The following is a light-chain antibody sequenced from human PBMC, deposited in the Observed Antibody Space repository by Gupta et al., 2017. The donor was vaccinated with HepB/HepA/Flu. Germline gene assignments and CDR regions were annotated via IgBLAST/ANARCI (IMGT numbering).Light chain of an antibody. CDR3: SSDTSTSTYV. Sequence: QSALPQPSSFSGSPVQSIPISCPGTSSDVGAYESVSWYQQHPGKAPKLIIKDVTDRPSGISNRFSGSKSGNTASLTISGRQAEDEADYYGSSDTSTSTYVFGTGTEVTVV. V-gene: IGLV2-14*03. CDR1: SSDVGAYES. CDR2: DVT. J-gene: IGLJ1*01.